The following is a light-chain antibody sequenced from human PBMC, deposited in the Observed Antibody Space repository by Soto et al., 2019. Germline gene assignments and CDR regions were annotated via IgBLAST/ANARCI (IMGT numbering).Light chain of an antibody. CDR1: ESVSSSY. Sequence: EIVLTQSPGTLSLSPGERATLSCRASESVSSSYLAWYQQKPGQAPRLLIYGASSRATGIPDRFSGSGSGTDFTLTISRLEPEDFALYYCQQYGSSRYTFDQGTKLEIK. CDR2: GAS. J-gene: IGKJ2*01. CDR3: QQYGSSRYT. V-gene: IGKV3-20*01.